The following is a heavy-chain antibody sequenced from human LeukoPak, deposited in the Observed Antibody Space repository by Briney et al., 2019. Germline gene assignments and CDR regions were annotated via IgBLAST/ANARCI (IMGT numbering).Heavy chain of an antibody. Sequence: PGASVKVSCKASGGTFSSYAISWVRQAPGQGLEWMGGIIPIFGTANYAQKFQGRVTITTDESTSTAYMELSSLRSEDTAVYYCASPKRNSYGIFDYWGQGTLVTVSS. CDR3: ASPKRNSYGIFDY. J-gene: IGHJ4*02. CDR1: GGTFSSYA. V-gene: IGHV1-69*05. CDR2: IIPIFGTA. D-gene: IGHD5-18*01.